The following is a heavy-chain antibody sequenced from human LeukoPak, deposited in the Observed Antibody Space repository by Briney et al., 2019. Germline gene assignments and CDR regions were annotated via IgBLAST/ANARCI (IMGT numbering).Heavy chain of an antibody. CDR3: ARGEIVVVPAAIDYYYYGMDV. J-gene: IGHJ6*02. CDR1: GFTFSSYA. V-gene: IGHV3-30-3*01. CDR2: ISYDGSNK. D-gene: IGHD2-2*01. Sequence: PGGSLRLSCAASGFTFSSYAMSWVRQAPGKGLEWVAVISYDGSNKYYADSVKGRFTISRDNSKNTLYLQMNSLRAEDTAVYYCARGEIVVVPAAIDYYYYGMDVWGQGTTVTVSS.